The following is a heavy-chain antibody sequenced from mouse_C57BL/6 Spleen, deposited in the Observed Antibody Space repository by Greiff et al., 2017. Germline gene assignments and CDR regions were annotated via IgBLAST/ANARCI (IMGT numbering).Heavy chain of an antibody. CDR2: IYPGDGDT. CDR3: ARVNSSGYDYYAMDY. CDR1: GYAFSSYW. Sequence: VQVVESGAELVKPGASVKISCKASGYAFSSYWMNWVKQRPGKGLEWIGQIYPGDGDTNYNGKFKGKATLTADKSSSTAYMQLSSLTSEDSAVYFCARVNSSGYDYYAMDYWGQGTSVTVSS. D-gene: IGHD3-2*02. J-gene: IGHJ4*01. V-gene: IGHV1-80*01.